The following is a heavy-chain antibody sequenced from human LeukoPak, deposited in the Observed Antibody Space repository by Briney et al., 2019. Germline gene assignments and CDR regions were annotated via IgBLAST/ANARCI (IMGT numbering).Heavy chain of an antibody. J-gene: IGHJ4*02. CDR2: INHSGST. Sequence: SETLSLTCAVYGGSFSGYYWSWIRQPPGKGLEWIGEINHSGSTNYNPSLKSRVTISVDTSKNQFSLKLSSVTAADTAVYYCALYQLPRGFDYWGQGTLVTVSS. CDR3: ALYQLPRGFDY. D-gene: IGHD2-2*01. CDR1: GGSFSGYY. V-gene: IGHV4-34*01.